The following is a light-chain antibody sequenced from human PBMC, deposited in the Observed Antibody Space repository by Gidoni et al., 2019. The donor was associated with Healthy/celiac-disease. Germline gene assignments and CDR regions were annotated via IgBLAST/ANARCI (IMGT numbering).Light chain of an antibody. CDR3: MQALQTPR. J-gene: IGKJ2*03. V-gene: IGKV2-28*01. CDR2: LGS. Sequence: DIVMTQPPLSLPVTPGEPASISCRSSQSLLHSNGYNYLDWYLQKPGQSPQLLIYLGSNRASGVPDRFSGSGSGTDFTLKISRVEAEDVGVYYCMQALQTPRFGQGTKLEIK. CDR1: QSLLHSNGYNY.